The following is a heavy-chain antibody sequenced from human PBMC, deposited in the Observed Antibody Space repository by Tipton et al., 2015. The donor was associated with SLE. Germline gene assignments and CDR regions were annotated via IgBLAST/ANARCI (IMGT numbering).Heavy chain of an antibody. CDR1: GASISSYY. V-gene: IGHV4-59*12. Sequence: TLSLTCSVSGASISSYYWSWIRQPPGKGLEWIGYIYYSGSSNYNPSLKSRVTISLDTSKNQFSLRLSSVTAADTAVYYCARERDIAAAEYSFDYWGQGTLVTVSS. CDR2: IYYSGSS. CDR3: ARERDIAAAEYSFDY. D-gene: IGHD6-13*01. J-gene: IGHJ4*02.